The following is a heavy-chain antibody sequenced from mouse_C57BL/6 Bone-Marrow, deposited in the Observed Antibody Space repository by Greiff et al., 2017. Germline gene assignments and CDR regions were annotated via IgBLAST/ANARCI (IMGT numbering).Heavy chain of an antibody. CDR3: ALYYYGSSYT. Sequence: VQLVESGAELARPGASVKLSCKASGYTFTSYGISWVKQRTGQGLEWIGEIYPRSGNTYYNEKFKGKATLTADKSSSTAYMELRSLTSEDSAVYFCALYYYGSSYTWGQGTTLTVSS. CDR2: IYPRSGNT. D-gene: IGHD1-1*01. J-gene: IGHJ2*01. V-gene: IGHV1-81*01. CDR1: GYTFTSYG.